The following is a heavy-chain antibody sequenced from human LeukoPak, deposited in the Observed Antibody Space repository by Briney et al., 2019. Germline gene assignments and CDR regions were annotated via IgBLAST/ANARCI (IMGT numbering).Heavy chain of an antibody. CDR3: ARESSSWSGYYTGHDAFDI. CDR1: GGSISSYY. V-gene: IGHV4-59*01. Sequence: SETLSLTCTVSGGSISSYYWSWIRQPPGKGLEWIGYIYYSGSTNYNPSLKSRVTISVDTSKNQFSLKLSSVTAADTAVYYCARESSSWSGYYTGHDAFDIWGQGTMVTVSS. CDR2: IYYSGST. J-gene: IGHJ3*02. D-gene: IGHD3-3*01.